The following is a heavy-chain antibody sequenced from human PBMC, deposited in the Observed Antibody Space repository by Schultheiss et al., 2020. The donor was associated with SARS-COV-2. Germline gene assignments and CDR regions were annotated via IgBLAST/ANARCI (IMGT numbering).Heavy chain of an antibody. Sequence: GGSLRLSCIFSGLTFKSAHMTWVRQAPGKGLEWVSHINDVSTNIKYADSVQGRFTISRDNDKNSLFLQMSSLRAEDTAVYYCARLGSVGYYANPQWLDPWGQGTLVTVSS. CDR1: GLTFKSAH. D-gene: IGHD2-21*01. J-gene: IGHJ5*02. CDR2: INDVSTNI. CDR3: ARLGSVGYYANPQWLDP. V-gene: IGHV3-48*01.